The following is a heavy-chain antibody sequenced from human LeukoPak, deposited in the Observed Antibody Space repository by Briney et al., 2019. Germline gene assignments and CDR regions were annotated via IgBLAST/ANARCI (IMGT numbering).Heavy chain of an antibody. D-gene: IGHD4-23*01. Sequence: PSETLSLTCAVYGGSFSGYYWSWIRQPPGKGLEWIGEINHSGSTNYNPSLKSRVTISVDTSKNQFSLKLSSVTAADTAVYYCARRYGGNSGVHYWGQGTLVTVSS. CDR1: GGSFSGYY. J-gene: IGHJ4*02. CDR2: INHSGST. CDR3: ARRYGGNSGVHY. V-gene: IGHV4-34*01.